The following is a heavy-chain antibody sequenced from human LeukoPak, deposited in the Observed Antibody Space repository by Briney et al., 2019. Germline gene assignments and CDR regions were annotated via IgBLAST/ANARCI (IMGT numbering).Heavy chain of an antibody. CDR1: EYTFTSYA. D-gene: IGHD3-10*01. CDR3: ARRPDYYGRYWFDP. J-gene: IGHJ5*02. V-gene: IGHV7-4-1*02. Sequence: GASVKVSCKAFEYTFTSYAMNCVRQVPGQGLEWMGWINTNTGNPTYAQGFTGRFVFSLDTSVSTAYLQISSLKAEDTAVYYCARRPDYYGRYWFDPWGQGTLVTVSS. CDR2: INTNTGNP.